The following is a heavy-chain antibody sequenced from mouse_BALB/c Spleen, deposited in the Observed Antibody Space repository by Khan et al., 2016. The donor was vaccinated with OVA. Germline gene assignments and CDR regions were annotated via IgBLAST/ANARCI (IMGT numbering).Heavy chain of an antibody. CDR2: MNSSGDT. Sequence: EVQLQESGPSLVKPSQTLSLTCSVTGDSITSGYWPWIRKFPGNKLEYMGYMNSSGDTYNNPAHKSRNPITRQTSKNQYYLQLNYVTTEDTATYYCARSTYRYAFAYWGQGTLVTVSA. J-gene: IGHJ3*01. V-gene: IGHV3-8*02. D-gene: IGHD2-14*01. CDR3: ARSTYRYAFAY. CDR1: GDSITSGY.